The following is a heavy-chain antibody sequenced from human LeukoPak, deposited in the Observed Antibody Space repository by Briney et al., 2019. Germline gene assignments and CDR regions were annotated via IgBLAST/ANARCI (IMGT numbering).Heavy chain of an antibody. CDR1: GGTFSSYA. Sequence: EASVKVSCKASGGTFSSYAISWVRQAPGQGLEWMGRIIPILGIANYAQKFQGRVTITADKSTSTAYMELSSLRSEDTAVYYCARSDDFWSGSSDYWGQGTLVTVSS. J-gene: IGHJ4*02. CDR2: IIPILGIA. D-gene: IGHD3-3*01. V-gene: IGHV1-69*04. CDR3: ARSDDFWSGSSDY.